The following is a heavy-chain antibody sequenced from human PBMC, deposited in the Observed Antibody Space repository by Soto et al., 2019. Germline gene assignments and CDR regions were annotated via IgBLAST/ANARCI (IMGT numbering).Heavy chain of an antibody. V-gene: IGHV3-13*01. CDR1: GFTFSSYE. J-gene: IGHJ4*02. CDR3: VRENNSGATAAFDY. D-gene: IGHD6-13*01. CDR2: IDTAGVT. Sequence: GGSLRLSCAASGFTFSSYEMHWVRQAPGKGLEWVSAIDTAGVTYYAGSVKGRFTITRDNAKNSLFLQMNSLRAEDMAVYYCVRENNSGATAAFDYWGQGTLVTVSS.